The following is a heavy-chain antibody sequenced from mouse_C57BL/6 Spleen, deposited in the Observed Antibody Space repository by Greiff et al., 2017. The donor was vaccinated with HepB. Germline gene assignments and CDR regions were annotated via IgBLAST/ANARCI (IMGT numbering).Heavy chain of an antibody. CDR2: IDPENGDT. V-gene: IGHV14-4*01. J-gene: IGHJ4*01. D-gene: IGHD1-1*01. CDR1: GFNIKDDY. CDR3: THPYYYGSRDAMDY. Sequence: EVQLQQSGAELVRPGASVKLSCTASGFNIKDDYMHWVKQRPEQGLEWIGWIDPENGDTEYASKFQGKATITADTSSNTAYLQLSSLTSEDTAVYYCTHPYYYGSRDAMDYWGQGTSVTVSS.